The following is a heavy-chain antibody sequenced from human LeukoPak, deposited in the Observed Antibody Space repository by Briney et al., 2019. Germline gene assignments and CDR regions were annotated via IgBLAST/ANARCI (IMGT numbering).Heavy chain of an antibody. J-gene: IGHJ4*02. CDR3: ARTYSSGWSIVDYFDY. D-gene: IGHD6-19*01. V-gene: IGHV3-21*01. CDR2: ISSSSSYI. Sequence: GGSLRLSCAASGFTFSSYSMNWVRQAPGKGLEWVSSISSSSSYIYYADSVKGRFTISRDNAKNSLYLQMNSLRAEDTAVYYCARTYSSGWSIVDYFDYWGQGTLVTVTS. CDR1: GFTFSSYS.